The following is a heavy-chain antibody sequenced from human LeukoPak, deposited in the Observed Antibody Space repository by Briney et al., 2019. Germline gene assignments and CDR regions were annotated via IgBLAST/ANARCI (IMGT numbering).Heavy chain of an antibody. J-gene: IGHJ4*02. CDR2: ISGSGGST. CDR3: AKDRFGQYGDYGWRTPYFDY. Sequence: GGSLRLSCAASGFTFSSYVMSWVRQAPGKGLEWVSAISGSGGSTYYADSVKGRFTISRDNSKNTLYLQMNSLRAEDTAVYYCAKDRFGQYGDYGWRTPYFDYWGQGTLVTVSS. D-gene: IGHD4-17*01. CDR1: GFTFSSYV. V-gene: IGHV3-23*01.